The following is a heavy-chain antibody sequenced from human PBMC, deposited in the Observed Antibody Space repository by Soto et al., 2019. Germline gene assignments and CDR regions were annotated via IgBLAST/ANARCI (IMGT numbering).Heavy chain of an antibody. CDR2: IWYDGSNK. V-gene: IGHV3-33*01. CDR3: ARDGGIAARRGYFDY. J-gene: IGHJ4*02. Sequence: GGSLRLSCAASGFTFSSYGMHWVRQAPGKGLEWVAVIWYDGSNKYYADSVKGRFTISRDNSKNTLYLQMNSLRAEDTAVYYCARDGGIAARRGYFDYWGQGTLVTVSS. CDR1: GFTFSSYG. D-gene: IGHD6-6*01.